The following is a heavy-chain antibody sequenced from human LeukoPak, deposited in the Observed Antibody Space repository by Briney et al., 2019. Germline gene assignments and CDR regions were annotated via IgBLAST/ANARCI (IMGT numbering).Heavy chain of an antibody. CDR3: ARDSGYYYGSGSYYTRYFDY. CDR2: IYSGCST. Sequence: QPGGSLRLSCAASGFTVSSNYMSWVRQAPGKGLEWVSVIYSGCSTYYADSVKGRFTISRDNSKNTLYLQMNSLRAEDTALYYCARDSGYYYGSGSYYTRYFDYWGQGTLVTVSS. V-gene: IGHV3-53*01. J-gene: IGHJ4*02. CDR1: GFTVSSNY. D-gene: IGHD3-10*01.